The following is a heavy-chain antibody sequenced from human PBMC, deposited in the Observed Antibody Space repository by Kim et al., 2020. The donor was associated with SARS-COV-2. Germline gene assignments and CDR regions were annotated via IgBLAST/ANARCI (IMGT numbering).Heavy chain of an antibody. CDR3: TTGRGGSYYKVSYY. V-gene: IGHV3-15*01. Sequence: AAPVKGRFTITRDDSKNTLYLQMNSLKTEDTAVYYCTTGRGGSYYKVSYYWGQGTLVTVSS. D-gene: IGHD1-26*01. J-gene: IGHJ4*02.